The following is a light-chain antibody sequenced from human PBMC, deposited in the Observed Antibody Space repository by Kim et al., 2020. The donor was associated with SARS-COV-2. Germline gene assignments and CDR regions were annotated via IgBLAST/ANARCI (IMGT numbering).Light chain of an antibody. CDR1: QSRSGGY. Sequence: GDRSNLSCRSSQSRSGGYMAWYHQQPSQPPGLLLYGTSAGSAGIPGRFSVSGSGTAFTLPISRLGPDDFAVYYCQQYDNTRTLTFGQGTKVDIK. CDR2: GTS. CDR3: QQYDNTRTLT. V-gene: IGKV3-20*01. J-gene: IGKJ1*01.